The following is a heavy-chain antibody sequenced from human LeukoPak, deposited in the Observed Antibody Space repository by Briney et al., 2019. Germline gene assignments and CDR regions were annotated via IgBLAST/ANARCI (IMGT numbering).Heavy chain of an antibody. D-gene: IGHD3-22*01. V-gene: IGHV3-30*02. Sequence: GGSLRLSCAASGFTFSNYGMHWVRQAPGKGLEWVAFIRYDGNNKYYADSVKGRFTISRDNAQNSLYLQMSSLRAEDTAVYYCARHVVAVGFDYWGQGTLVTVSS. CDR1: GFTFSNYG. CDR3: ARHVVAVGFDY. J-gene: IGHJ4*02. CDR2: IRYDGNNK.